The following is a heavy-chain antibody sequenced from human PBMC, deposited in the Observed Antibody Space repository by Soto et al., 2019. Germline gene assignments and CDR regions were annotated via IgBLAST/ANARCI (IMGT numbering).Heavy chain of an antibody. J-gene: IGHJ4*02. CDR3: ARAPVRSLEWLSFFDY. Sequence: SETLSLTCTVSGDTISSSSDYWGWIRQPPGKGLEWFGNVYFSGSTFYNPSLKSRVSISVATSKNQFSLKLTSVTAADTAVYYCARAPVRSLEWLSFFDYWGQGSLVTVSS. CDR1: GDTISSSSDY. D-gene: IGHD3-3*01. CDR2: VYFSGST. V-gene: IGHV4-39*01.